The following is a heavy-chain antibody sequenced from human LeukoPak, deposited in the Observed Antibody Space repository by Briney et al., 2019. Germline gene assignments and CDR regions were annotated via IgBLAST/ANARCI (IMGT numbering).Heavy chain of an antibody. V-gene: IGHV4-59*01. D-gene: IGHD5-18*01. J-gene: IGHJ6*03. Sequence: PSETLSLTCTVSAGSISGFFWSWIRQPPGKGLEWIGYISYSGGTNYNPSLKSRVTISADTSKNQVSLKLSSVTAADTAVYYCARTYRYGSFPVYHFYMDVWGKGTTVTVSS. CDR2: ISYSGGT. CDR1: AGSISGFF. CDR3: ARTYRYGSFPVYHFYMDV.